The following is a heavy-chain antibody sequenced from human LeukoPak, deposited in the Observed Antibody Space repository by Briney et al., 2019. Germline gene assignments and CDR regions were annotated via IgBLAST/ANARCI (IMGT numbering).Heavy chain of an antibody. Sequence: SETLSLTCTVSGGSISNYYWNWIRQPPGKGLEWIGYIYFTGSTNYNPSLTSRVTISLDTSKNQFSLKLSSVTAADTAIYYCARGRWLQFSDWGPGTLVTVSS. CDR3: ARGRWLQFSD. CDR2: IYFTGST. V-gene: IGHV4-59*01. D-gene: IGHD5-24*01. J-gene: IGHJ4*02. CDR1: GGSISNYY.